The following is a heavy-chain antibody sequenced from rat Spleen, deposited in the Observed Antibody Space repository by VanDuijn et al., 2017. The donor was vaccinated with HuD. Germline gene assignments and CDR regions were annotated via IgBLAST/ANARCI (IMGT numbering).Heavy chain of an antibody. Sequence: QVQLRESGPGLVQPSQTLSLTCIVSGFSLTNFHVHWVRQPPGKGLEWMGAMWSAGSTDYNSALKSRMTISRDTSKSQVFLKLNSMQTEDTAMYFCTTWDYWGQGVRVTVSS. V-gene: IGHV2-1*01. J-gene: IGHJ2*01. CDR2: MWSAGST. CDR1: GFSLTNFH. CDR3: TTWDY.